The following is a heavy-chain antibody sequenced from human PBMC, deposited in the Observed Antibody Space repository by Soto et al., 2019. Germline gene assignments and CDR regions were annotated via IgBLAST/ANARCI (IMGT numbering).Heavy chain of an antibody. V-gene: IGHV1-18*01. D-gene: IGHD2-21*02. CDR1: GYIFTKYG. J-gene: IGHJ5*02. CDR2: INVYNGDR. CDR3: ARLQLGGDRMLNWFDP. Sequence: QVQVVQSGPELKKPGASVKVSCKAQGYIFTKYGIGWVRQDPGHGLEWMGLINVYNGDRKVAQKFQDRVSMTTDTATDTAYMELKSLRSGDTAVYYCARLQLGGDRMLNWFDPWGQGTLVTVSS.